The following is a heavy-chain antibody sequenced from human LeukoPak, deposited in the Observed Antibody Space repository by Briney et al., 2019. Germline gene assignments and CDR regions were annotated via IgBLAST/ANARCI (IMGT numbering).Heavy chain of an antibody. D-gene: IGHD1-1*01. CDR1: GFTFSSYS. CDR3: AKTGTPWYYLDY. CDR2: ISGSSSTI. Sequence: GGSLRLSCAASGFTFSSYSMNWVRQAPGKGLEWVSYISGSSSTIYYADSVKGRFTISRDNAKNTLYLQMNSLRAEDTAVYYCAKTGTPWYYLDYWGQGTLVTVSS. J-gene: IGHJ4*02. V-gene: IGHV3-48*01.